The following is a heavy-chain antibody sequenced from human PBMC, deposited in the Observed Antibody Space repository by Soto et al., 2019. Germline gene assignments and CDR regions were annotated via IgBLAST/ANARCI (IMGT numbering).Heavy chain of an antibody. D-gene: IGHD5-12*01. CDR3: ARVLRGTVATYLHAFDI. CDR2: INPSGGST. V-gene: IGHV1-46*01. J-gene: IGHJ3*02. CDR1: GYTFTSYY. Sequence: ASVKVSCKASGYTFTSYYMHWVRQAPGQGLEWMGIINPSGGSTSYTQKFQGRVTMTRDTSTSTVYMELSSLRSEDTAVYYCARVLRGTVATYLHAFDIWGQGTMVPVSS.